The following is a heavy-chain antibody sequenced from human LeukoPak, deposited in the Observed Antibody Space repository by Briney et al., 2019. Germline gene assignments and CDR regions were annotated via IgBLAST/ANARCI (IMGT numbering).Heavy chain of an antibody. J-gene: IGHJ4*02. CDR3: ARDCSSTSCYGY. CDR2: ISNSSSTI. D-gene: IGHD2-2*01. V-gene: IGHV3-48*01. Sequence: GGSLRLSCAASGFTFSSYSMNWVRQAPGKGLECVSYISNSSSTIYYAPSVKGRFTISRENAKTSLYLQMNSLRAEDTAVYYCARDCSSTSCYGYWGQGTLVTVSS. CDR1: GFTFSSYS.